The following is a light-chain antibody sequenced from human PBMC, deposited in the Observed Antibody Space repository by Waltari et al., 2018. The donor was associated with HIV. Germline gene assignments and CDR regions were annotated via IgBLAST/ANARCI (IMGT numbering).Light chain of an antibody. CDR1: QGIRNY. V-gene: IGKV1-9*01. Sequence: DILLTQSPPFLSASVGARVTISCRASQGIRNYLAWFQQKPGRAPKLLIFGASTLQSGVPSRFSGSGSGTQFTLTISSLQPDDFATDYCQQHNTYPLTFGPG. CDR3: QQHNTYPLT. CDR2: GAS. J-gene: IGKJ3*01.